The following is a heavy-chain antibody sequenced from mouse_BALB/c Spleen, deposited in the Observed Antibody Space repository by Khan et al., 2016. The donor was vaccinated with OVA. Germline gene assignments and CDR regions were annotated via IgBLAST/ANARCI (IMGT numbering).Heavy chain of an antibody. D-gene: IGHD3-3*01. CDR3: ARGASCWYCAV. CDR1: GYTFTNYG. Sequence: QIQLVQSGPELKKPGETVKISCKASGYTFTNYGMNWVKQAPGKGLKWMGWINTYTGEPTYTDDFKGRFAFSLETSDSTAYLQINNLKNEDMATYFVARGASCWYCAVWGAGTSVTVSS. CDR2: INTYTGEP. V-gene: IGHV9-1*02. J-gene: IGHJ1*01.